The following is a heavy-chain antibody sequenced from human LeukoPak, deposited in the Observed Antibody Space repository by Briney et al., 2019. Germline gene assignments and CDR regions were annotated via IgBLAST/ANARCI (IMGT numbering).Heavy chain of an antibody. D-gene: IGHD6-13*01. CDR2: IYPGDSDT. Sequence: GESLKISCKGSGYSFTSYWIGWVRQMPGKGLEWMGIIYPGDSDTRYSPSFQGQVTISADKSISTAYLQWSSLKASDTAMYYCARLYQIAAADNWFDPWGQGTLVTVSS. V-gene: IGHV5-51*01. CDR1: GYSFTSYW. J-gene: IGHJ5*02. CDR3: ARLYQIAAADNWFDP.